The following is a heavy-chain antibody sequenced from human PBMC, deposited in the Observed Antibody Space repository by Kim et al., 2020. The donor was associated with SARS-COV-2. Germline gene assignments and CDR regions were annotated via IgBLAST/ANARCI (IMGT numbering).Heavy chain of an antibody. J-gene: IGHJ5*02. D-gene: IGHD1-26*01. V-gene: IGHV4-39*01. CDR3: ARHRREGVEWFDP. CDR2: IYYRGST. CDR1: GDSITTSSYY. Sequence: SETLSLTCTVSGDSITTSSYYWGWIRQPPGEGLEWIGSIYYRGSTYYDPSLKSRVTMYVDTSKNQFSLKLSSVTAADTAIYYCARHRREGVEWFDPWGQGTLVTVSS.